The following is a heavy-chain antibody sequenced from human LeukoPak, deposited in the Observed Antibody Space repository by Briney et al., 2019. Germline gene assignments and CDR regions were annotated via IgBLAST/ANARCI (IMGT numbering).Heavy chain of an antibody. J-gene: IGHJ3*02. CDR1: GFSVSSNH. V-gene: IGHV3-53*01. Sequence: PGGSLRLSCAASGFSVSSNHMSWVRQAPGKGLEWGSIIYSGGSTFYADSVKGRFTISRDNSKNTLYLQMNSLRAEDTAVYYCARRGSYLSAFDIWRQGTMVTVSS. CDR2: IYSGGST. CDR3: ARRGSYLSAFDI. D-gene: IGHD1-26*01.